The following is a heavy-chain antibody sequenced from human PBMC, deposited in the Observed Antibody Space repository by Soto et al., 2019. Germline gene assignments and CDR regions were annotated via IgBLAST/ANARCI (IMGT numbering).Heavy chain of an antibody. J-gene: IGHJ5*02. Sequence: QVQLVQSGAEVKKPGSSVKVSCKASGGTFSSYTISWVRQAPGQGLEWMGRIIPILGIANYAQKFQGRVTITADKSTRTAYMELSSLRSEDTAVYYCARDLLRITMVRGAYNWFDPWGQGTLVTVSS. CDR3: ARDLLRITMVRGAYNWFDP. V-gene: IGHV1-69*08. CDR1: GGTFSSYT. CDR2: IIPILGIA. D-gene: IGHD3-10*01.